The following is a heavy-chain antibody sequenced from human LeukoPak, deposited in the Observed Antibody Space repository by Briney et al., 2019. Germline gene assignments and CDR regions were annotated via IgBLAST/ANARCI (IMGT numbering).Heavy chain of an antibody. V-gene: IGHV4-59*01. CDR1: GGSINSYY. CDR3: VQTAVGDTSWIDP. Sequence: SETLSLTCTVSGGSINSYYWSWIRQPPGQGLEWIGYIYYSGSTNYNPSLKSRVTISVDTSKNQFSLKLSSVTAADTAVYYCVQTAVGDTSWIDPWGQGTLVIVSS. D-gene: IGHD2-21*02. CDR2: IYYSGST. J-gene: IGHJ5*02.